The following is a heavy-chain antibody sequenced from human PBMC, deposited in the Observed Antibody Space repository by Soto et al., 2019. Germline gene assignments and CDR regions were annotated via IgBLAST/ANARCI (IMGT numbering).Heavy chain of an antibody. CDR3: ARERPDGARLDP. Sequence: TLSLTCTVSGGSISSGDYYWSWIRQPPGKGLEWIGYIYYSGSTYYNPSLKSRVAISVDTSKNQFSLKLSSVTAADTAVYYCARERPDGARLDPWGQGTLVTVSS. CDR2: IYYSGST. V-gene: IGHV4-30-4*01. CDR1: GGSISSGDYY. D-gene: IGHD6-6*01. J-gene: IGHJ5*02.